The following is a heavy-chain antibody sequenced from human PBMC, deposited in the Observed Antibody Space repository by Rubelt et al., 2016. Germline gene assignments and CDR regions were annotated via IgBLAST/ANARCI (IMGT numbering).Heavy chain of an antibody. J-gene: IGHJ4*02. D-gene: IGHD2-15*01. CDR3: GGDGSLDY. CDR2: MNPDSGAT. V-gene: IGHV1-2*02. CDR1: GYTFTGYY. Sequence: QVQLVQSGAEVKKPGASVKVSCKASGYTFTGYYLHWVRQAPGQGLEWMGWMNPDSGATNYAHKFQGRVTMTRDTSINTAYMELSRLRSDVTACYYCGGDGSLDYWGQGTLVTVSS.